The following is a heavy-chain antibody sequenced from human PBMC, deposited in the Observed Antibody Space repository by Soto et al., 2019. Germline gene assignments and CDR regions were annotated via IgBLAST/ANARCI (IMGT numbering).Heavy chain of an antibody. CDR3: SRGEDAFFYHGLDV. J-gene: IGHJ6*02. CDR1: GSSVSSGWYY. V-gene: IGHV4-61*01. CDR2: IYYSGST. Sequence: SETRPLTDTVSGSSVSSGWYYSSWILQPPGKGLEWIGYIYYSGSTSYNPSLRSRVTMSVDTSKSQSSLKLTSVTAADKAVYYCSRGEDAFFYHGLDVRGQRLTVTVSS.